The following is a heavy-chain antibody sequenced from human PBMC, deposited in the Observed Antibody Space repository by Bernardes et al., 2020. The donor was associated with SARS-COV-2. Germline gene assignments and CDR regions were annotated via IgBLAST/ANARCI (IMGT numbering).Heavy chain of an antibody. CDR3: ARFRRLGELSSLRRRPNYYYGMDV. D-gene: IGHD3-16*02. CDR2: INHSGST. Sequence: SETLSLTCAVYGGSFSGYYWSWIRQPPGKGLEWIGEINHSGSTNYNPSLKSRVTISVDTSKNQFSLKLSSVTAADTAVYYCARFRRLGELSSLRRRPNYYYGMDVWGQGTTVTVSS. V-gene: IGHV4-34*01. CDR1: GGSFSGYY. J-gene: IGHJ6*02.